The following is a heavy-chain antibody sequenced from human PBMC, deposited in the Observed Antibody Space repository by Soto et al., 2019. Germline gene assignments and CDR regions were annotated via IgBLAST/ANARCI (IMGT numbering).Heavy chain of an antibody. V-gene: IGHV1-2*02. CDR3: ARVPTHSSGYYYPKGPFDY. J-gene: IGHJ4*02. D-gene: IGHD3-22*01. CDR1: GYTFTGYY. CDR2: INPNSGGT. Sequence: GASVKVSCKASGYTFTGYYMHWVRQAPGQGLEWMGWINPNSGGTNYARKFQGRVTMTRDTSISTAYMELSRLRSDDTAVYYCARVPTHSSGYYYPKGPFDYWGQGTLVTVSS.